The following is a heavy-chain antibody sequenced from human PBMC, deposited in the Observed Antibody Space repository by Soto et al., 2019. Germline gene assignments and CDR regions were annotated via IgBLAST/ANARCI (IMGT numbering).Heavy chain of an antibody. D-gene: IGHD6-19*01. J-gene: IGHJ3*02. Sequence: GGSLRLSCAASGFTFSSYAMSWVRQAPGKGLEWVSAISGSGGSTYYADSVKGRFTISRDNAKNTLYLQMNSLRAEDTAVYYCARERSSGWAVEHDAFDIWGQGTMVTVSS. CDR2: ISGSGGST. CDR3: ARERSSGWAVEHDAFDI. V-gene: IGHV3-23*01. CDR1: GFTFSSYA.